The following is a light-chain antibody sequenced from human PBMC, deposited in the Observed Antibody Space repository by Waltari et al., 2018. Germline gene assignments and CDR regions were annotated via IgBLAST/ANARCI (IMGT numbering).Light chain of an antibody. Sequence: DIVVTQSPATLSVSPGERVSLPCRASQNVGTSLAWYQQKPGQTPRLLIFGAYSRASGVPARFSGSGSGTDFTLAISSLQSEDFAVYYCQQYEDWPRHSFGGGTKVQIE. CDR2: GAY. J-gene: IGKJ4*01. CDR1: QNVGTS. CDR3: QQYEDWPRHS. V-gene: IGKV3-15*01.